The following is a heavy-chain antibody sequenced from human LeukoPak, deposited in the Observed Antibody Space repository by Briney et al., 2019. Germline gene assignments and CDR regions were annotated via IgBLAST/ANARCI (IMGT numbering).Heavy chain of an antibody. CDR3: ARDTTWIQLWLRDYVGFDP. V-gene: IGHV4-39*07. CDR2: IYYSGST. Sequence: SETLSLTCTVSGGSISSSSYYWGWIRQSPGKGLEWIGSIYYSGSTYYNPSLKSRVTISVDTSKNQFSLKLSSVTAADTAVYYCARDTTWIQLWLRDYVGFDPWGQGTLVTVSS. CDR1: GGSISSSSYY. J-gene: IGHJ5*02. D-gene: IGHD5-18*01.